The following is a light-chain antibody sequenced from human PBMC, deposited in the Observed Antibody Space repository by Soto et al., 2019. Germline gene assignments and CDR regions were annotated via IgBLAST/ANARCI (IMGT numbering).Light chain of an antibody. CDR2: KAS. CDR3: QQYNSYSWT. V-gene: IGKV1-5*03. Sequence: IRMTPSPSSLSASTGDIVIITCRASQGTSSYLAWYQQKPGTAPKLMIYKASNLASGVPSRFSGSGSGTEFTLIISSLQPDDFATYYCQQYNSYSWTFGQGTKVDI. J-gene: IGKJ1*01. CDR1: QGTSSY.